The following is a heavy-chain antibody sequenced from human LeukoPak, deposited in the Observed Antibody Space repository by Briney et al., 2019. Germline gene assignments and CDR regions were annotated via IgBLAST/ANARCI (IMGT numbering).Heavy chain of an antibody. Sequence: GGSLRLSCAASGFTFSSYDMHWVRQATGKGLEWVSAICTAGDTYYPGSVKGRFTISRENAKNSLYLQMNSLRAEDTAVYYCARVGSCSGGSCYSNYYYGMDVWGQGTTVTVSS. CDR3: ARVGSCSGGSCYSNYYYGMDV. CDR2: ICTAGDT. V-gene: IGHV3-13*01. D-gene: IGHD2-15*01. J-gene: IGHJ6*02. CDR1: GFTFSSYD.